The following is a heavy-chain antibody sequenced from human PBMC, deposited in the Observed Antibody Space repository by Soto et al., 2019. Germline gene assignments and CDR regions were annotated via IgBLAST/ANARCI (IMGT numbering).Heavy chain of an antibody. Sequence: VASVKVSCKASGYSFTNNAVSWLRQATGQGLEWMGWMNPGSGDTGYAQKFQGRVTMTRDISIATAYMELSGLRSDDTAIYYCARMATFGSLNWFDPWGQGTLVTVSS. CDR3: ARMATFGSLNWFDP. CDR2: MNPGSGDT. CDR1: GYSFTNNA. J-gene: IGHJ5*02. D-gene: IGHD3-10*01. V-gene: IGHV1-8*01.